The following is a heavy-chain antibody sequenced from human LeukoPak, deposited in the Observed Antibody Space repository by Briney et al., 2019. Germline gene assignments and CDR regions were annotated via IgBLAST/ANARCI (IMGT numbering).Heavy chain of an antibody. V-gene: IGHV3-64*01. CDR1: GFIFSDYD. J-gene: IGHJ4*02. Sequence: GGSLRLSCAASGFIFSDYDVHWVRQAPGKGLEFVSAITSNGGRTFYANSVKGRFTISRDNSKNALYLQMDSLRADDMAVYYCARGSASGGYDYWGQGALVTVSS. D-gene: IGHD3-10*01. CDR2: ITSNGGRT. CDR3: ARGSASGGYDY.